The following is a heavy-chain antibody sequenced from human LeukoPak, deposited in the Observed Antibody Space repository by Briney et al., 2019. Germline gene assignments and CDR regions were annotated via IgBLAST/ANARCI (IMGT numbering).Heavy chain of an antibody. CDR2: ISYDGSNK. D-gene: IGHD3-10*01. V-gene: IGHV3-30*18. CDR3: AKDRGRLLWFGEGAIYYYYGMDV. Sequence: GRSLRLSCAASGFTFSSYGMHWVRQAPGKGLEWVAVISYDGSNKYYADSVKGRFTITRDNSKNTLYLQMNSLRAEDTAVYYCAKDRGRLLWFGEGAIYYYYGMDVWGQGTTVTVSS. J-gene: IGHJ6*02. CDR1: GFTFSSYG.